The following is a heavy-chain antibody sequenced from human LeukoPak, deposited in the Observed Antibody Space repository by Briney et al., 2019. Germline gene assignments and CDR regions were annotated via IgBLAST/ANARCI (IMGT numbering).Heavy chain of an antibody. CDR1: GGSFSGYY. V-gene: IGHV4-34*01. CDR2: IYHSGST. Sequence: SETLSLTCAVYGGSFSGYYWSWLRQPPGKGLEWIGSIYHSGSTNYNPSLKSRVTISVDKSKNQFSLKLSSVTAADTAVYYCARGVPSSSWYIRQTDYWGQGTLVTVSS. CDR3: ARGVPSSSWYIRQTDY. J-gene: IGHJ4*02. D-gene: IGHD6-13*01.